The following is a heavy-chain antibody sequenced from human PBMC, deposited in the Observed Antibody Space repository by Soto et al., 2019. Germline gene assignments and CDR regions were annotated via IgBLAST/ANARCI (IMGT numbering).Heavy chain of an antibody. V-gene: IGHV4-39*07. CDR3: ARVSVVVAATWFDP. J-gene: IGHJ5*02. CDR2: FNYSGST. CDR1: GGSISSSTYY. Sequence: PSETLSLTCTVSGGSISSSTYYWGWMRQPPGKGLEWIASFNYSGSTNYNPSLKSRVTISLDTSKNQFSLKLSSVTAADTAVYYCARVSVVVAATWFDPWGQGTLVTVSS. D-gene: IGHD2-15*01.